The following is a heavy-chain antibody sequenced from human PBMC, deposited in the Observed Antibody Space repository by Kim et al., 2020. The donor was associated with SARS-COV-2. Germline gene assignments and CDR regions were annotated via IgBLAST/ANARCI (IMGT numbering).Heavy chain of an antibody. D-gene: IGHD4-17*01. V-gene: IGHV1-69*13. CDR2: IIPIFGTA. Sequence: SVKVSCKASGGTFSSYAISWVRQAPGQGLEWMGGIIPIFGTANYAQKFQGRVTITADESTSTAYMELSSLRSEDTAVYYCALNQGYDYGDYTPLSGFDYWGQGTLVTVSS. CDR1: GGTFSSYA. CDR3: ALNQGYDYGDYTPLSGFDY. J-gene: IGHJ4*02.